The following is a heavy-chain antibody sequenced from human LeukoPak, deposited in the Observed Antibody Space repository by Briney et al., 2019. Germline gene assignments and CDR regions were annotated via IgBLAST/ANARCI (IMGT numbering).Heavy chain of an antibody. CDR2: ISSSSSTI. Sequence: GGSLRLSCAASGFTFSSYWMSWVRQAPGKGLEWVSYISSSSSTIYYADSVKGRFTISRDNAKNSLYLQMNSLRAEDTAVYYCARDRYSSGWLPDYWGQGTLVTVSS. J-gene: IGHJ4*02. V-gene: IGHV3-48*04. D-gene: IGHD6-19*01. CDR1: GFTFSSYW. CDR3: ARDRYSSGWLPDY.